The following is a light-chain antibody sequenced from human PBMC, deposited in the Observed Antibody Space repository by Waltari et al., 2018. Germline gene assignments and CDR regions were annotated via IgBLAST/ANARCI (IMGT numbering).Light chain of an antibody. J-gene: IGKJ2*01. CDR1: QSISSY. Sequence: DIQMTQSPSSLSASVGDGVTLTCRASQSISSYLNWYQQKPGKAPKLLIYATSRLQTGVPSRFSGSGSGTDFTLIISSLQPEDFATYYCQQSYTTPVTFGLGTRLEIK. CDR3: QQSYTTPVT. CDR2: ATS. V-gene: IGKV1-39*01.